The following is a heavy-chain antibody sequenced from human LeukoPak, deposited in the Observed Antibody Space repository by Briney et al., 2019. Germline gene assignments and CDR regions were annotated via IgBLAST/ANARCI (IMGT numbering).Heavy chain of an antibody. Sequence: GRSLRLSCAASGFTFSSYAMHWVRQAPGKGLEWVAVISYDGSNKYYADSVKGRFTISRDNSKNTLYLQMNSLRAEDTAAYYCARDRRYYGMDVWGQGTTATVSS. J-gene: IGHJ6*02. V-gene: IGHV3-30-3*01. CDR1: GFTFSSYA. CDR3: ARDRRYYGMDV. CDR2: ISYDGSNK.